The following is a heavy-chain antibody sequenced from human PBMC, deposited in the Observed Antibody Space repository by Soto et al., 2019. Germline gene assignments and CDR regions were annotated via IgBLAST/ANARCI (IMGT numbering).Heavy chain of an antibody. V-gene: IGHV4-4*07. D-gene: IGHD1-26*01. CDR1: GGSISSYY. CDR2: IYTSGST. Sequence: SDTLSLTCTVSGGSISSYYWSWIRPPAGKGLEWIGRIYTSGSTNYNPSLKSRVTMSVDTSKNQFSLKLSSVTAADTAVYYCARDLPHASSYYYYYGMDVWGQGTTVTVSS. J-gene: IGHJ6*02. CDR3: ARDLPHASSYYYYYGMDV.